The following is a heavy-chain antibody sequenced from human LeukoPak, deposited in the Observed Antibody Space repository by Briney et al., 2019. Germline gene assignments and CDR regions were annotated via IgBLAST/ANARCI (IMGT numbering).Heavy chain of an antibody. Sequence: ASVKVSCKVSGYTLTELSMYWVRQAPGKGLEWMGGFDPEDGETIYAQKFQGRVTMTEDTSTDTAYMELSRLRSEDTAVYYCARSYFHESSDYYFPTDYWGQGTRVTVSS. CDR2: FDPEDGET. J-gene: IGHJ4*02. CDR3: ARSYFHESSDYYFPTDY. CDR1: GYTLTELS. D-gene: IGHD3-22*01. V-gene: IGHV1-24*01.